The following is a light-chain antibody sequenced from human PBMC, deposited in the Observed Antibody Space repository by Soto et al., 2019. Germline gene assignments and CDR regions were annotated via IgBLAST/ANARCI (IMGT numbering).Light chain of an antibody. CDR1: RNINRK. CDR3: QQYYDYPPLI. V-gene: IGKV3-15*01. CDR2: GAS. Sequence: EIVMTQSPATLSVSPGERATLSCSASRNINRKLAWYQQKPGQAPRLRISGASTRATGIPARFSGSGSGTEFTLNISSLQSEDFAVYYCQQYYDYPPLIFGGGTKVEIK. J-gene: IGKJ4*01.